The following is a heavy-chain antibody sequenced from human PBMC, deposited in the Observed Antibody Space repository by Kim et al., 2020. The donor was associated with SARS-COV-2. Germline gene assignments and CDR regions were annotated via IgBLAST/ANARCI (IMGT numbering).Heavy chain of an antibody. V-gene: IGHV7-4-1*02. CDR3: ARDLSPDFPEYPDY. Sequence: ASVKVSCKASGYTFTSYAMNWVRQAPGQGLEWMGWINTNTGNPTYAQGFTGRFVFSLDTSVSTAYLQISSLKAEDTAVYYCARDLSPDFPEYPDYWGQGTLVTVSS. D-gene: IGHD3-3*01. CDR1: GYTFTSYA. J-gene: IGHJ4*02. CDR2: INTNTGNP.